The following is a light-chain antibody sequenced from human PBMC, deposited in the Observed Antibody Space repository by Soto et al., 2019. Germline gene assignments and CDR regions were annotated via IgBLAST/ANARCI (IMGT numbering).Light chain of an antibody. CDR1: SSDVGGYNY. Sequence: QSVLTQPRSVSGSPGQSVTISCTGTSSDVGGYNYVSWYQQLPGKAPKLMIYDVIERPSGVPDRFSGSKSGNTASLTISGLQAEDEADYYCCSYAGTYTFGVFGGGTKVTVL. CDR2: DVI. CDR3: CSYAGTYTFGV. V-gene: IGLV2-11*01. J-gene: IGLJ3*02.